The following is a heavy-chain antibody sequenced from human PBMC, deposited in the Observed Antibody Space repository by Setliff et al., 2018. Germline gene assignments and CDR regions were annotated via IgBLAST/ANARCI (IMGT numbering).Heavy chain of an antibody. J-gene: IGHJ6*02. Sequence: PGGSLRLSCAASGFTLSTYWMSWVRQAPGKGLEWVANIKQDGNEKYYVDSVKGRFTISRDNAKNSRYLQMNSLSAEDTAVYYCARMDGWGTYYSYYYNGMDVWGQGTTVTVSS. CDR2: IKQDGNEK. CDR1: GFTLSTYW. CDR3: ARMDGWGTYYSYYYNGMDV. V-gene: IGHV3-7*01. D-gene: IGHD3-10*01.